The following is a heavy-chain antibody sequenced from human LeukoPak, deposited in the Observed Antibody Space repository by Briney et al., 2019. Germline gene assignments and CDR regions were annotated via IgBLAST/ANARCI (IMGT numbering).Heavy chain of an antibody. CDR2: INPQSGGT. CDR3: ARAVGITTGGIFGDYFDS. D-gene: IGHD2/OR15-2a*01. Sequence: ASVKVSCKASGSAFRGYYIHWVRQAPGQGLEWMAWINPQSGGTKYAQKFQGRVTVTRDTSLTTAYMDLKRLTSVDTAVYVCARAVGITTGGIFGDYFDSWGQGTLVTVPS. J-gene: IGHJ4*02. CDR1: GSAFRGYY. V-gene: IGHV1-2*02.